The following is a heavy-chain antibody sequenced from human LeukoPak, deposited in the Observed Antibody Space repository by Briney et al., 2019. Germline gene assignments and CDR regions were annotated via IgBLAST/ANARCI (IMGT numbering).Heavy chain of an antibody. CDR3: ASEFFPATTVLRDY. CDR1: GFSFSSNG. J-gene: IGHJ4*02. CDR2: ISGSSETI. V-gene: IGHV3-48*01. D-gene: IGHD4-11*01. Sequence: GGSLRLSCAASGFSFSSNGMNWGRQPPGKGLEWLSFISGSSETIYYADSVKGRFTISRDNARKSLYLQMNTLRAEDTAVYYCASEFFPATTVLRDYWGQGTLVVIVSS.